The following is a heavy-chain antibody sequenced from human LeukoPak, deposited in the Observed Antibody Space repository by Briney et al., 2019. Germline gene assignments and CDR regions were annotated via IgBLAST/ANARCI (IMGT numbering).Heavy chain of an antibody. V-gene: IGHV4-39*07. D-gene: IGHD3-22*01. Sequence: SETLSLTCTVSGGSISTSNYYWGWIRQPPGTGLEWIGEIYHSGSTNHNPSLKSRVTISVDKSKNQFSLKLSSVTAADTAVYYCARERGWRHSSGYHDYWGQGTLVTVSS. CDR3: ARERGWRHSSGYHDY. CDR1: GGSISTSNYY. J-gene: IGHJ4*02. CDR2: IYHSGST.